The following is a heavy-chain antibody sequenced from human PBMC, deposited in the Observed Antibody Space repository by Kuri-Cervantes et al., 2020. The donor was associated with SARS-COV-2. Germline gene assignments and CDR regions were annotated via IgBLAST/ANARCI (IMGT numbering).Heavy chain of an antibody. CDR1: GFTFSSYA. CDR3: ALPIAPYYYGSGINYYGMAV. D-gene: IGHD3-10*01. V-gene: IGHV3-30*01. CDR2: ISYDGSNK. J-gene: IGHJ6*02. Sequence: GESLEISCAASGFTFSSYAMHWVRQAPGKGLEWVAVISYDGSNKYYADSVKGRFTISRDNSKNTLYLQMNSLRAEDTAVYYCALPIAPYYYGSGINYYGMAVWGQGTTVTVSS.